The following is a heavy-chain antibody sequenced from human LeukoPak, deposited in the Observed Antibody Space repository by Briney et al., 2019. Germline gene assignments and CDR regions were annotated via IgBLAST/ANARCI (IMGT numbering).Heavy chain of an antibody. J-gene: IGHJ3*02. Sequence: SETLSLTCTVSGGSISSSSYYWGWIRQPPGKGLEWIGSIYYSGSTYYNPSLKSRVTISVDTSKNQFSLKLSSVTAADTAVYYCARRTTYYDFWSGYEPNAFDIWGQGTMVTVSS. CDR3: ARRTTYYDFWSGYEPNAFDI. D-gene: IGHD3-3*01. CDR1: GGSISSSSYY. CDR2: IYYSGST. V-gene: IGHV4-39*01.